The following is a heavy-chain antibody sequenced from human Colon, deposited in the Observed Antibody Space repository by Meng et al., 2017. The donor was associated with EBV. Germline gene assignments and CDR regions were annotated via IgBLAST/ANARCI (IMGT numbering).Heavy chain of an antibody. D-gene: IGHD2-21*01. Sequence: QGQLQDSGPGLVEPSQNRSLTCAVSGGSMSRGNYYWSWIRQPPGKGLEWIGYIHHSGSAYYNPSLKSRVSISVDTSKNQFSLNLNSMTAADTAVYYCASFDHIPRRNYFDYWGQGTLVTVSS. CDR3: ASFDHIPRRNYFDY. CDR2: IHHSGSA. J-gene: IGHJ4*02. CDR1: GGSMSRGNYY. V-gene: IGHV4-30-4*01.